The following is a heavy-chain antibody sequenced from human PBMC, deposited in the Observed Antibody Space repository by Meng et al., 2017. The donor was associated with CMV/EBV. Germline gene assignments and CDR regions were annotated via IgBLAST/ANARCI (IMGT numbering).Heavy chain of an antibody. CDR2: IKSASDGGAA. Sequence: EAQWVEFGGGSVKPGGSLVLSGVASGFTFVNAWMSWVRQGPGKGLDWVGRIKSASDGGAADYAAPVKGRFIISRDDSRNMLFLQMNSLRTEDTGIYYCNTGDPGPWSPVSWSQGPLVTVSS. V-gene: IGHV3-15*05. CDR3: NTGDPGPWSPVS. J-gene: IGHJ5*02. CDR1: GFTFVNAW.